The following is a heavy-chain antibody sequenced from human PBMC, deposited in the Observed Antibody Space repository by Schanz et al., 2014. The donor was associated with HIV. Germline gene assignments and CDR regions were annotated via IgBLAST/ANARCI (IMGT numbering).Heavy chain of an antibody. Sequence: QIQLVESGGGVVQPGRSLRLSCAASGFTFSAYGFHWVRQAPGKGLEWVAAISDDGSKKYYGDSVKGRFTISRDNSKNTLYLQMNSLRAEDTAVYYCTKEVPPDVWGQGTTVTVS. CDR2: ISDDGSKK. D-gene: IGHD1-1*01. V-gene: IGHV3-30*18. J-gene: IGHJ6*02. CDR3: TKEVPPDV. CDR1: GFTFSAYG.